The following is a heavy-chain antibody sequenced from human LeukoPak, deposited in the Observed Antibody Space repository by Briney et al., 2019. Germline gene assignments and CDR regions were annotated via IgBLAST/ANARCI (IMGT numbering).Heavy chain of an antibody. CDR2: IYYSGST. V-gene: IGHV4-59*08. D-gene: IGHD4-17*01. CDR1: GGSISSYY. CDR3: ARVPTVTFFDY. J-gene: IGHJ4*02. Sequence: SETLSLTCTVSGGSISSYYWSWIRQPPGKGLEWIGYIYYSGSTNYNPSLKSRVTISVDASKNQFSLKLSSVTAADTAVYYCARVPTVTFFDYWGQGSLVTVSS.